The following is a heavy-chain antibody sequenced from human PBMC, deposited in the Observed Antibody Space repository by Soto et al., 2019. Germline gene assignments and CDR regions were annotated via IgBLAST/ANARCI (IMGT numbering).Heavy chain of an antibody. CDR3: ARDLSDSSSTFDY. CDR1: GFTFSSYA. V-gene: IGHV3-30-3*01. CDR2: ISYDGSNK. Sequence: GGSLRLSCAASGFTFSSYAMHWVRQAPGKGLEWVAVISYDGSNKYYADSVKGRFTISRDNSKNTLYLQMNSLRAEDTAVYYCARDLSDSSSTFDYWGQGTLVTVSS. D-gene: IGHD6-6*01. J-gene: IGHJ4*02.